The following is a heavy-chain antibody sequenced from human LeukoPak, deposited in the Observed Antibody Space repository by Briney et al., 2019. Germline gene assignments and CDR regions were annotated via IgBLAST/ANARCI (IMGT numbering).Heavy chain of an antibody. CDR2: IYYSGST. J-gene: IGHJ4*02. Sequence: SETLSLTCTVSGGSISNYYWSWIRQPPGKGLEWIGYIYYSGSTNYNPSLKSRVTISVDTSKNQFSLKVSSVTAADTAVYYCARSRDSSGPGPFADWGQGSLDTVSS. V-gene: IGHV4-59*08. CDR1: GGSISNYY. D-gene: IGHD6-19*01. CDR3: ARSRDSSGPGPFAD.